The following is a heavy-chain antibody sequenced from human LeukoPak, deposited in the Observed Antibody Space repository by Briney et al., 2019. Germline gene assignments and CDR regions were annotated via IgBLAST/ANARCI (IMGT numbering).Heavy chain of an antibody. CDR2: VSHSGAT. CDR1: GGSITSSPYH. CDR3: ARSMVTTDRNFDH. V-gene: IGHV4-39*07. Sequence: KPSETLSLTCTVSGGSITSSPYHWAWIRQPPGRGPEWIATVSHSGATQYNPSLTSRVAISLDTSKNLFSLSLNSVTAADTAVFYCARSMVTTDRNFDHWGQGTLVTVSS. J-gene: IGHJ4*02. D-gene: IGHD2-21*02.